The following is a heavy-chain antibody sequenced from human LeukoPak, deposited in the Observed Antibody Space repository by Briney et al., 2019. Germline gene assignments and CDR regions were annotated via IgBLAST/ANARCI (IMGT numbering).Heavy chain of an antibody. Sequence: SETPSLTCSVSGGSISSYYWSWIRQPPGKGLEWIGYLYYSGSTNSNPSLKSRVTMSVDTSKNQFSLKLRSVTAADTAVYYCARRAYSYGRMFYFDFWGQGTLVTVSA. CDR1: GGSISSYY. CDR3: ARRAYSYGRMFYFDF. V-gene: IGHV4-59*01. CDR2: LYYSGST. D-gene: IGHD5-18*01. J-gene: IGHJ4*02.